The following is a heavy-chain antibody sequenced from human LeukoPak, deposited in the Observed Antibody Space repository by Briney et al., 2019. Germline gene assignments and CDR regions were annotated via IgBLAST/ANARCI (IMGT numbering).Heavy chain of an antibody. CDR2: IYYSGST. V-gene: IGHV4-59*08. J-gene: IGHJ4*02. CDR1: GGSISSYY. D-gene: IGHD6-13*01. CDR3: ARLSAGDSSSWYYFDY. Sequence: SETLSLTCTVSGGSISSYYWSWIRQPPGKGLEWIGYIYYSGSTNYNPSLKSRVTISVDTSKNQFSLKLSSVTAADTAVYYCARLSAGDSSSWYYFDYWGQGTLVTVSS.